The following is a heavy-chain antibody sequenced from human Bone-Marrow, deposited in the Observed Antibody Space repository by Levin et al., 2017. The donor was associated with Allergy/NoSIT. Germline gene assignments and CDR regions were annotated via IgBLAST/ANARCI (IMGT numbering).Heavy chain of an antibody. Sequence: ASVKVSCKASGGTFSSYPISWVRQAPGQGLEWMGRIIPILGIANYAQKFQGRVTITADKSTSTAYMELSSLRSEDTAVYYCARDNHIDSSGYYSYFQHWGQGTLVTVSS. D-gene: IGHD3-22*01. J-gene: IGHJ1*01. CDR3: ARDNHIDSSGYYSYFQH. CDR2: IIPILGIA. CDR1: GGTFSSYP. V-gene: IGHV1-69*04.